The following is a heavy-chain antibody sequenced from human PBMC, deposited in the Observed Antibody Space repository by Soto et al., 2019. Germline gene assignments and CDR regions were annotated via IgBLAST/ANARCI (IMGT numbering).Heavy chain of an antibody. V-gene: IGHV3-49*04. CDR2: IRSKAYGGTT. D-gene: IGHD2-2*02. J-gene: IGHJ1*01. CDR1: GFTFGDYA. CDR3: TRYCSSTSCYTEHYQH. Sequence: GGSLRLSCTASGFTFGDYAMSWVRQAPGKGLEWVGVIRSKAYGGTTEYAATVKGRFTISRDDSKSIAYLQMNSLKTEYRAVYYCTRYCSSTSCYTEHYQHWGQGTLVTVSS.